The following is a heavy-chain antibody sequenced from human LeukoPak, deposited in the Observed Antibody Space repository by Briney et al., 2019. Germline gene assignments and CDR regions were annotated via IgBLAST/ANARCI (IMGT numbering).Heavy chain of an antibody. CDR3: AKAFIAVAVDY. D-gene: IGHD6-19*01. CDR2: IKQDGSEK. Sequence: PGGSLRLSCAASGFTFSSYWMSWVRQAPGKGLEWVANIKQDGSEKYYVDSVKGRFTISRDNAKNSLYLQMNSLRAEDTAVYYCAKAFIAVAVDYWGQGTLVTVSS. J-gene: IGHJ4*02. CDR1: GFTFSSYW. V-gene: IGHV3-7*04.